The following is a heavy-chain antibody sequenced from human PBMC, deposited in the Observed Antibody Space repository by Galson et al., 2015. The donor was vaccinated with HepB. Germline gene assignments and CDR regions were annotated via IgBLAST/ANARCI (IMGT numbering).Heavy chain of an antibody. CDR3: ASGGLTVKGFGESFLSWFDP. Sequence: SLRLSCAASGFKFSSYNMHWVRQAPGKGLEWVSYISSGSNIYYADSVRGRFTISRDNAKNLLFLQMNSLRVDDTAVYYCASGGLTVKGFGESFLSWFDPWGQGILVTVSP. CDR1: GFKFSSYN. CDR2: ISSGSNI. J-gene: IGHJ5*02. D-gene: IGHD3-10*01. V-gene: IGHV3-21*01.